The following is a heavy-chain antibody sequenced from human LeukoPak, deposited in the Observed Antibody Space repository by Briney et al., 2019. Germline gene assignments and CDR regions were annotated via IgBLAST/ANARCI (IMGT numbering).Heavy chain of an antibody. CDR3: ARRRIHVPAASPDY. D-gene: IGHD2-2*01. CDR1: GGSISSYY. Sequence: PSETLSLTCTVSGGSISSYYWSWIRQPPGKGLEWIGYIYYSGSTNYNPSLKSRVTISVDTSKNQFPLKLSSVTAADTAVYYCARRRIHVPAASPDYWGQGTLVTVSS. CDR2: IYYSGST. J-gene: IGHJ4*02. V-gene: IGHV4-59*01.